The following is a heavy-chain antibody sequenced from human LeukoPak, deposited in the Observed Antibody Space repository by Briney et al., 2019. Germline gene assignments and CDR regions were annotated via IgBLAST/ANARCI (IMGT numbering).Heavy chain of an antibody. CDR1: GFTFSTFA. CDR2: IFPSGGEI. CDR3: ATYRQVLLPFES. D-gene: IGHD2-8*02. J-gene: IGHJ4*02. Sequence: GGSLRLSCEASGFTFSTFAMIWVRQPPGKGLEWVSSIFPSGGEIHYADSVRGRFTISRDNSESTLSLQMNSLRAEDTAIYYCATYRQVLLPFESWGQGTLVTVSS. V-gene: IGHV3-23*01.